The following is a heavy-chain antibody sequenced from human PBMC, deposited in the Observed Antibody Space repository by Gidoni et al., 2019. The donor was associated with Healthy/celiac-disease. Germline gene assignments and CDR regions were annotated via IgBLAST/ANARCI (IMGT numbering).Heavy chain of an antibody. D-gene: IGHD3-22*01. CDR3: AKEEYYYDSSGEYYYYGMDV. CDR2: ISGSGGST. CDR1: GFTFSSYA. V-gene: IGHV3-23*01. Sequence: EVQLLESGGGLVQPGGSLRLSCAASGFTFSSYAMSWVRQAPGKGLEWVSAISGSGGSTYYADSVKGLFTISRDNSKNTLYLQMNSLRAEDTAVYYCAKEEYYYDSSGEYYYYGMDVWGQGTTVTVSS. J-gene: IGHJ6*02.